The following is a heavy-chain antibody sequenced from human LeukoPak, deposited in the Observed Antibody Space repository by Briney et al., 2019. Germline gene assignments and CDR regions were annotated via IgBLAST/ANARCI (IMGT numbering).Heavy chain of an antibody. Sequence: ASVKVSCKASGYTFTSYGISWVRQAPGQGLEWMGWINAGNGNTKYSQKFQGRVTITKDTSASTAYMELSSLTSEDTAMYYCAREQIIRGVMLWFDPWGQGTLVTVSS. CDR3: AREQIIRGVMLWFDP. CDR1: GYTFTSYG. CDR2: INAGNGNT. D-gene: IGHD3-10*01. V-gene: IGHV1-18*01. J-gene: IGHJ5*02.